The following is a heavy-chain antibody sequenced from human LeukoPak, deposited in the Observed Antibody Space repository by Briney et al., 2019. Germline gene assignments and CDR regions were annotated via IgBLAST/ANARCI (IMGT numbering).Heavy chain of an antibody. J-gene: IGHJ4*02. CDR1: GGSISSSSYY. CDR2: IYYSGST. D-gene: IGHD3-22*01. V-gene: IGHV4-39*07. Sequence: SETLSLTCTVSGGSISSSSYYWGWIRQPPGKGLEWIGSIYYSGSTYYNPSLKSRVTISVDTSKNQFSLKLSSVTAADTAVYYCAGDDSSGYYRTTYYFDYWGQGTLVTVSS. CDR3: AGDDSSGYYRTTYYFDY.